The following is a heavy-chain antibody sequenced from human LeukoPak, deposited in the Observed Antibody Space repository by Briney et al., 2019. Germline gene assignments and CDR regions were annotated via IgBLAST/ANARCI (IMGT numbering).Heavy chain of an antibody. J-gene: IGHJ4*02. Sequence: ASVKVSCKASGYTFTGYYVHWVRQAPGQGLEWMGWINPNSGGTIYAQKFQGRVTMTEDTSTDTAYMELSSLRSEDTAVYYCATGRFSGSYYGRFAYWGQGTLVTVSS. V-gene: IGHV1-2*02. CDR1: GYTFTGYY. D-gene: IGHD1-26*01. CDR3: ATGRFSGSYYGRFAY. CDR2: INPNSGGT.